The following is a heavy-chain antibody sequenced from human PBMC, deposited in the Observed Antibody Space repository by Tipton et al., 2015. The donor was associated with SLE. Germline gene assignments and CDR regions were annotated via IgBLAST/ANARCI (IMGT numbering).Heavy chain of an antibody. CDR3: AGGSQYSSGWDYYFDY. Sequence: LRLSCAVYGGSFSGYYWSWIRQPPGKGLEWIGEINHSGSTNYNPSLKSRVTISVDTSKNQFSLKLSSVTAADTAVYYCAGGSQYSSGWDYYFDYWGQGTLVTVSS. V-gene: IGHV4-34*01. CDR2: INHSGST. J-gene: IGHJ4*02. CDR1: GGSFSGYY. D-gene: IGHD6-19*01.